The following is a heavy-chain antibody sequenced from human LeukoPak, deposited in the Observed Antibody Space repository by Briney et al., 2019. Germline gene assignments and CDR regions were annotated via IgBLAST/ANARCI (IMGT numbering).Heavy chain of an antibody. D-gene: IGHD3-10*01. CDR2: FDPEDGET. J-gene: IGHJ5*02. V-gene: IGHV1-24*01. Sequence: ASVKVSCKVSGYTLTELSMHWVRQAPGKGLEWMGGFDPEDGETIYAQKFQGRVTMTEDTSTYTAYMELSSLRSEDTAVYYCATEYYYGSGYNWFDPWGQGTLVTVSS. CDR3: ATEYYYGSGYNWFDP. CDR1: GYTLTELS.